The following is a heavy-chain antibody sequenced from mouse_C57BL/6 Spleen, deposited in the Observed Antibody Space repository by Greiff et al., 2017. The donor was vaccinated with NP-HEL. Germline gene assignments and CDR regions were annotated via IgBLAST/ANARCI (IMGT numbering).Heavy chain of an antibody. V-gene: IGHV1-22*01. CDR3: AREIYYDYDGGFAY. CDR1: GYTFTDYN. Sequence: VQLQQSGPELVKPGASVKMSCKASGYTFTDYNMHWVKQSHGKSLEWIGYINPNNGGTSYNQKFKGKATLTVNKSSSTAYMELRSLTSEDSAVYYCAREIYYDYDGGFAYWGQGTLVTVSA. D-gene: IGHD2-4*01. J-gene: IGHJ3*01. CDR2: INPNNGGT.